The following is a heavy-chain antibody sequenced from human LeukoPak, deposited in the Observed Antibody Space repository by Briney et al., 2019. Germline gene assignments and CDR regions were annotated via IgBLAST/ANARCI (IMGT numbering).Heavy chain of an antibody. V-gene: IGHV1-2*02. Sequence: GASVKVSCKASGYTFTGYYMHWVRQAPGQGLERMGWINPNSGGTNYAQKFQGRVTMTRDTSISTAYMELSRLRSDDTAVYYCARVYCSSTSCWFDPWGQGTLVTVSS. CDR3: ARVYCSSTSCWFDP. J-gene: IGHJ5*02. CDR2: INPNSGGT. CDR1: GYTFTGYY. D-gene: IGHD2-2*01.